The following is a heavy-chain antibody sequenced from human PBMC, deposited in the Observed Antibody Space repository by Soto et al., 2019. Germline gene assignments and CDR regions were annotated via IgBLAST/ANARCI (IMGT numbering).Heavy chain of an antibody. CDR3: ARAGSLHVDYYYYYGMDV. CDR2: IYSGGST. Sequence: GGSLRLSCAASGFTVSSNYMSWARQAPGKGLEWVSVIYSGGSTYYADSVKGRFTISRDNSKNTLYLQMNSLRAEDTAVYYCARAGSLHVDYYYYYGMDVWGQGTTVTVSS. CDR1: GFTVSSNY. J-gene: IGHJ6*02. D-gene: IGHD3-10*01. V-gene: IGHV3-53*01.